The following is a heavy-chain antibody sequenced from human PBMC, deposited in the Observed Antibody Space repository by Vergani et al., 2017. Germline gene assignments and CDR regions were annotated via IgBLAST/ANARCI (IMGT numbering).Heavy chain of an antibody. CDR1: GYTFTGYY. J-gene: IGHJ5*02. Sequence: QVQLVQSGAEVKKPGASVKVSCKASGYTFTGYYMHWVRQAPGQGLEWMGRINPNSGGTNYAQKFQGRVTMTRDTSISTAYMELSRLRSDDTAVYYCARVALXRGYCSSTSCPSGGFDPWGQGTLVTVSS. D-gene: IGHD2-2*01. V-gene: IGHV1-2*06. CDR2: INPNSGGT. CDR3: ARVALXRGYCSSTSCPSGGFDP.